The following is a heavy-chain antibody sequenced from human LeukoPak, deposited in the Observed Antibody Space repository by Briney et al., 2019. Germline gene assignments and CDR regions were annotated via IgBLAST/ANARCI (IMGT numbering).Heavy chain of an antibody. CDR3: ARDRGQSDWYFDL. V-gene: IGHV3-30*03. CDR1: GFTFSSYG. CDR2: TSYDGSNK. J-gene: IGHJ2*01. D-gene: IGHD3-16*01. Sequence: GGSLRLSCAASGFTFSSYGMHWVRQAPGKGLEWVALTSYDGSNKYYADSVKGRFTISRDNSKNTLYLQMNSLRAEDTAVYYCARDRGQSDWYFDLWGRGTLVTVSS.